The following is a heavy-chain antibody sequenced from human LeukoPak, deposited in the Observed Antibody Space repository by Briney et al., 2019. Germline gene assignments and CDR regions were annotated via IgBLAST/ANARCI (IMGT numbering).Heavy chain of an antibody. D-gene: IGHD6-19*01. CDR1: GGTFSSYA. V-gene: IGHV1-2*02. J-gene: IGHJ5*02. Sequence: ASVKVSCKASGGTFSSYAISWVRQAPGQGLEWMGWINPNSGGTNYAQKFQGRVTMTRDTSISTAYMELSRLRSDDTAVYYCARAASSGWYGIDPWGQGTLVTVSS. CDR3: ARAASSGWYGIDP. CDR2: INPNSGGT.